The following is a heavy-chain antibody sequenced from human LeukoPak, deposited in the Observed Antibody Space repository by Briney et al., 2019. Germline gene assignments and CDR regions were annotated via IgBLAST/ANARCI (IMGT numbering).Heavy chain of an antibody. CDR1: GFTFSNYA. J-gene: IGHJ4*02. Sequence: GGSLRLSCAASGFTFSNYAMSWVRQAPGRGLEWVSVISGSGGSTNFADSVKGRFTSSRDNSKNTLYLQMHSLRVEDTAVYYCATFDWGSSPNWGQGSRVTVSS. D-gene: IGHD3-9*01. CDR2: ISGSGGST. CDR3: ATFDWGSSPN. V-gene: IGHV3-23*01.